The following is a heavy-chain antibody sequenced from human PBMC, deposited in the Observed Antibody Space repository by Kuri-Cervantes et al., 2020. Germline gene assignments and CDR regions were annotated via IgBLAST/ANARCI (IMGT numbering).Heavy chain of an antibody. CDR2: INHSGST. V-gene: IGHV4-34*01. Sequence: SETLSLTCAVYGGSFSGYYWSWIRQPPGKGLEWIGEINHSGSTNYNPSLKSRVTISVDKSKNQFSLKLSSVTAADTVVYYCARGQIAAAGPIGYWGQGTLVTVSS. J-gene: IGHJ4*02. CDR1: GGSFSGYY. CDR3: ARGQIAAAGPIGY. D-gene: IGHD6-13*01.